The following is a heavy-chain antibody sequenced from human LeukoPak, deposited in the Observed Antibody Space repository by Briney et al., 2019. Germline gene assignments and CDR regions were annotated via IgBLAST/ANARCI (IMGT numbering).Heavy chain of an antibody. Sequence: PGGSLRLSCAASGFTFSSYSMNWVRQAPGKGLEGVSYISRSSTTIYYADSVKGRFTISRDNAKNSLYLQMNSLRAEDTAVYYCARELEQLARALDYWGQGTLVTVSS. V-gene: IGHV3-48*01. J-gene: IGHJ4*02. CDR1: GFTFSSYS. D-gene: IGHD6-6*01. CDR2: ISRSSTTI. CDR3: ARELEQLARALDY.